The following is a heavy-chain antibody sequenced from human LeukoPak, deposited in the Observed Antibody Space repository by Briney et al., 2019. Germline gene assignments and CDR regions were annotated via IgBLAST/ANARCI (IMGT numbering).Heavy chain of an antibody. J-gene: IGHJ4*02. CDR1: GFTFSSYW. CDR2: MNGDGSST. V-gene: IGHV3-74*01. CDR3: ARILDSAWGELGY. D-gene: IGHD6-19*01. Sequence: GGSLRLSCAASGFTFSSYWMHWVRQAPGKGLVWVARMNGDGSSTDYADSVKGRFTISRDNPKNTLYLQMSSLRAEDTAVYYCARILDSAWGELGYWGQGTLVTVSS.